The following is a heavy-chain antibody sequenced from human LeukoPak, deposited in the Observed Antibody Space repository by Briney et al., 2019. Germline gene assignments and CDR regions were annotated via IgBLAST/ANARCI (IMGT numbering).Heavy chain of an antibody. J-gene: IGHJ6*02. D-gene: IGHD1-1*01. V-gene: IGHV3-23*01. CDR1: GFTFRNYH. CDR2: ISRSGDRT. CDR3: AKLMCTDEYFWYGMDV. Sequence: GGSLRLSCVASGFTFRNYHMVWVRQAPGKGLESLSSISRSGDRTYYLDSVKGRFTISRDNSKNTLFLQVDTLRAEDTAIYYCAKLMCTDEYFWYGMDVWGQGTTVTVSS.